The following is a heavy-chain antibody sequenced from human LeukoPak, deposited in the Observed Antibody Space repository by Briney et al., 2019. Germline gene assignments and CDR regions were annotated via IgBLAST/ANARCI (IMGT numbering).Heavy chain of an antibody. V-gene: IGHV3-21*04. CDR3: AKASGYSFGHFDY. D-gene: IGHD5-18*01. CDR2: ISGNSNYI. Sequence: SGGSLRLSCAASGFTFSSYSMSWVRQAPGKGLEWVSFISGNSNYIYYVDSVKGRFTISRDNAKNSLYLQMNSLRPEDTAFYYCAKASGYSFGHFDYWGQGTLVTVSS. J-gene: IGHJ4*02. CDR1: GFTFSSYS.